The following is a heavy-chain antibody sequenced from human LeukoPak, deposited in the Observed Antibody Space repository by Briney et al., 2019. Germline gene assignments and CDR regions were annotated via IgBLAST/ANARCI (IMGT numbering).Heavy chain of an antibody. Sequence: PGGSLRLSCAASGFTFSSYGMHWVRQAPGKGLEWVAFIRYDGSNKYYADSVKGRFTISRDNSKNTLYLQMNSLRAEDTAVYYCAKSRIDSSGPLDYWGQGTLVTVSS. CDR1: GFTFSSYG. J-gene: IGHJ4*02. CDR3: AKSRIDSSGPLDY. D-gene: IGHD3-22*01. V-gene: IGHV3-30*02. CDR2: IRYDGSNK.